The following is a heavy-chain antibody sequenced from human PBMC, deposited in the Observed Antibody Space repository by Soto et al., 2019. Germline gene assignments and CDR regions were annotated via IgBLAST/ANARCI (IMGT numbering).Heavy chain of an antibody. D-gene: IGHD3-10*01. CDR3: ASVTYYYGSGSYLGPWNGMDV. CDR1: GYTFTSYY. V-gene: IGHV1-46*01. Sequence: QVQLVQSGAEVKKPGASVKVSCKASGYTFTSYYMHWVRQAPGQGLEWMGIINPSGGSTSYAQKCQGGVTMTRDTSTGTVYMELSSLRSEDTAVYYCASVTYYYGSGSYLGPWNGMDVWGQGTTVTVSS. J-gene: IGHJ6*02. CDR2: INPSGGST.